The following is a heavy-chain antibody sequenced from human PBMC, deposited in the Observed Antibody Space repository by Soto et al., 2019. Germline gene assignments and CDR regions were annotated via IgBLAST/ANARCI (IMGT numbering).Heavy chain of an antibody. D-gene: IGHD2-2*01. CDR2: IQSGGPT. CDR1: GFTVSRKY. CDR3: ARGRYCSITCCYEDQLSFMAF. V-gene: IGHV3-66*01. Sequence: GGSLRLSCAASGFTVSRKYMSWVRQAPGKGLEWVSPIQSGGPTYYADSVKGRFTISRDTSENTVHLQMNSLRAGDTAVYYCARGRYCSITCCYEDQLSFMAFWGKGTTVTGSS. J-gene: IGHJ6*04.